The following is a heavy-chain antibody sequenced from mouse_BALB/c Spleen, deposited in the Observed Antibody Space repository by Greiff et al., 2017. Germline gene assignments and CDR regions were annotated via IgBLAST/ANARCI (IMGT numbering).Heavy chain of an antibody. J-gene: IGHJ4*01. CDR1: GFTFSSYG. CDR2: ISSGGSYT. Sequence: DVILVESGGDLVKPGGSLKLSCAASGFTFSSYGMSWVRQTPDKRLEWVATISSGGSYTYYPDSVKGRFTISRDNAKNTLYLQMSSLKSEDTAMYYCARQDSGYYLFYAMDYWGQGTSVTVSS. D-gene: IGHD2-3*01. V-gene: IGHV5-6*02. CDR3: ARQDSGYYLFYAMDY.